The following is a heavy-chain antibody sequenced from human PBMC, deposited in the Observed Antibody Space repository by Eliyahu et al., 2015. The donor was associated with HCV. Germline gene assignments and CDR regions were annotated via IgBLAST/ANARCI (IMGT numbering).Heavy chain of an antibody. V-gene: IGHV3-66*01. D-gene: IGHD3-10*02. CDR1: VFXVXXNY. CDR3: ARDSVRGFIRTFDAFDV. CDR2: IYSGGTT. Sequence: EVQLVESGGGLVQPGGSXRLSCAAAVFXVXXNYMSWVRQAPGKGLEWVSIIYSGGTTYYADSVKGRFTISRDDSKNTLYLQMNNMRAEDTAVYYCARDSVRGFIRTFDAFDVWGQGTMVTVSS. J-gene: IGHJ3*01.